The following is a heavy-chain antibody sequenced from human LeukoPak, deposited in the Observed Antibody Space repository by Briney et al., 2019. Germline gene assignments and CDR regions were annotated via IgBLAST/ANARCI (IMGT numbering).Heavy chain of an antibody. CDR1: GFTFSDYY. CDR3: AKVAAGRYQDY. V-gene: IGHV3-11*05. J-gene: IGHJ4*02. CDR2: ISRSSTYT. Sequence: GGSLRPSCAASGFTFSDYYMSWIRQAPGKGLEWVSYISRSSTYTNYADSVKGRFSISRDNAKNSLYLQMNSLRAEDTAVYYCAKVAAGRYQDYWGQGTLVSVSS. D-gene: IGHD3-9*01.